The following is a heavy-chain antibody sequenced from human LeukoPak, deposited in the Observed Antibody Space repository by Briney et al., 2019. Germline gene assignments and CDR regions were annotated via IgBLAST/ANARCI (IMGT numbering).Heavy chain of an antibody. CDR3: ARSITMVRGAPFDY. CDR1: GFTFSSYW. J-gene: IGHJ4*02. V-gene: IGHV3-7*01. D-gene: IGHD3-10*01. Sequence: GGSLRLSCAASGFTFSSYWMSWVRQAPGKGLEWVANIKQDGSEKYYVDSVKGRFTISRDNAKNSLYLQMNSLRAEDTAVYYCARSITMVRGAPFDYWGQGTLVTVSS. CDR2: IKQDGSEK.